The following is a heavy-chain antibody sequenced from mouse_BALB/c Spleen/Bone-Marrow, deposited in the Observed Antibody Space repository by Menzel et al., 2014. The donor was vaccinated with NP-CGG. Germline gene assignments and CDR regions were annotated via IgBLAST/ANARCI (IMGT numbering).Heavy chain of an antibody. CDR1: GYTFTSYI. CDR2: INPYNDGT. D-gene: IGHD2-3*01. J-gene: IGHJ4*01. Sequence: VQLQQPGPELVKPGASVKMSCKASGYTFTSYIMHWVQQKPGQGLEWIGYINPYNDGTKYNEKFKGKATLTSDKSSSTAYMELSSLTSEDSAVYYCARRWLPYAMDYWGQGTSVTVFS. V-gene: IGHV1-14*01. CDR3: ARRWLPYAMDY.